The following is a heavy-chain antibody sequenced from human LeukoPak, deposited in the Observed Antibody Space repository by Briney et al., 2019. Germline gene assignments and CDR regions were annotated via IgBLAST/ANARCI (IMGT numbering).Heavy chain of an antibody. V-gene: IGHV3-7*01. CDR3: ARVYDFWSGYYTGIWVFDY. Sequence: GGSLRLSCAASGFTFSSYWMSWVRQAPGKGLEWVANIKKDGSEKYYVDSVKGRFTISRDNAKNSLYLQMNSLRAEDTAVYYCARVYDFWSGYYTGIWVFDYWGQGTLVTVSS. CDR2: IKKDGSEK. CDR1: GFTFSSYW. D-gene: IGHD3-3*01. J-gene: IGHJ4*02.